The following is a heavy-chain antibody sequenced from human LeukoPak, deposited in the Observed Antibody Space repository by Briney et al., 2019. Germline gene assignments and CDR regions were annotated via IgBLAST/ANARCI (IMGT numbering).Heavy chain of an antibody. CDR1: GGSISSYY. V-gene: IGHV4-59*01. CDR3: ARGPPPTTVTSYYYYYYMDV. D-gene: IGHD4-17*01. Sequence: SETLSVTCTVSGGSISSYYWSWIRQPPGKGLEWIGYIYYSGSTNYNPSLKSRVTISVDTSKNQFSLKLSSVTAADTAVYYCARGPPPTTVTSYYYYYYMDVWGKGTTVTVSS. J-gene: IGHJ6*03. CDR2: IYYSGST.